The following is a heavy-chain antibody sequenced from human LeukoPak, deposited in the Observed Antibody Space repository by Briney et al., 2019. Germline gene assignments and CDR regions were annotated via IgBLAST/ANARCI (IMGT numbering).Heavy chain of an antibody. J-gene: IGHJ4*02. CDR2: INHSGST. D-gene: IGHD1-26*01. CDR1: GGSFSGYY. V-gene: IGHV4-34*01. CDR3: ARRSSYGAASPLGY. Sequence: KPSETLSLTCAVSGGSFSGYYWSRIRQPPGKGLEWIGEINHSGSTNYNPSLKSRVTISVDTSKNQFSLKLSSVTAADTAVYYCARRSSYGAASPLGYWGQGPLVPVSS.